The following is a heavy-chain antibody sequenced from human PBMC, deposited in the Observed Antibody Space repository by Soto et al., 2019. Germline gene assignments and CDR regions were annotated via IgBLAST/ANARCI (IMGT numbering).Heavy chain of an antibody. V-gene: IGHV3-21*01. CDR2: ISSSSSYI. D-gene: IGHD4-17*01. J-gene: IGHJ4*02. CDR1: GFTFSSYS. Sequence: GGSLRLSCAASGFTFSSYSMNWVRQAPGKGLEWVSSISSSSSYIYYADSVKGRFTISRDNAKNSLYLQMNSLRAEDTAVHYCARGDYGDYGHFDYWGQGTLVTVSS. CDR3: ARGDYGDYGHFDY.